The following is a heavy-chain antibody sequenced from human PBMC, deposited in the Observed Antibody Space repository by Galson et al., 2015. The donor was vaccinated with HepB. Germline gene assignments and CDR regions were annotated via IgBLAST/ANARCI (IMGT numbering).Heavy chain of an antibody. D-gene: IGHD4/OR15-4a*01. V-gene: IGHV1-8*01. CDR1: GYTFTSYD. CDR2: MNPNSGNT. Sequence: SVKVSCKAPGYTFTSYDINWVRQATGQGLEWMGWMNPNSGNTGYAQKFQGRVNMTRNTSISTAYMELSNLRSEDTAVYYCARPLKRDYYYMDVWGKGTTVTVSS. CDR3: ARPLKRDYYYMDV. J-gene: IGHJ6*03.